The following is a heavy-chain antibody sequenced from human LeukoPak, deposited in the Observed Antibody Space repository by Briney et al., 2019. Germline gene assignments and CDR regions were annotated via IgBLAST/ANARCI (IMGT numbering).Heavy chain of an antibody. D-gene: IGHD6-13*01. CDR2: IYYSGST. CDR1: GGSISSSSYY. CDR3: ARGPSIVAAGTPFDY. V-gene: IGHV4-39*07. Sequence: PSETRSLTCTVSGGSISSSSYYWGWIRQPPGKGLEWIGSIYYSGSTYYNPSLKSRVTISVDTSKNQFSLKLSSVTAADTAVYYCARGPSIVAAGTPFDYWGQGTLVTVSS. J-gene: IGHJ4*02.